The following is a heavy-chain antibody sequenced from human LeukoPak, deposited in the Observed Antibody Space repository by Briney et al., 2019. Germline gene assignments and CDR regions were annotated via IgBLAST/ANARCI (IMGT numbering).Heavy chain of an antibody. D-gene: IGHD2-2*01. CDR1: GFSFSSHG. Sequence: GGTLRLSCAASGFSFSSHGMSWVRQAPGKGLEWVSGIIGGAGSTYYADSVKGRFTISRDNSKNTLYLQMNSLRTEDTAVYYCTHGSMYQLDYWGQGTLVTVSS. J-gene: IGHJ4*02. CDR3: THGSMYQLDY. CDR2: IIGGAGST. V-gene: IGHV3-23*01.